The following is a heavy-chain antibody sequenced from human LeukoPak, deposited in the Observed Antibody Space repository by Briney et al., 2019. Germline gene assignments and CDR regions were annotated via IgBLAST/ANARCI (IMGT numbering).Heavy chain of an antibody. V-gene: IGHV3-66*01. Sequence: GGSLRLSCAASGFTVGSNYMSWVRQAPGKGLEWVSVIYSGGSTYYVDSVKGRFTISRDNSKNTLYLQMNSLRAEDTAVYYCARGSSEWFGELFRGQGTQVTVSS. J-gene: IGHJ4*02. CDR2: IYSGGST. CDR1: GFTVGSNY. D-gene: IGHD3-10*01. CDR3: ARGSSEWFGELF.